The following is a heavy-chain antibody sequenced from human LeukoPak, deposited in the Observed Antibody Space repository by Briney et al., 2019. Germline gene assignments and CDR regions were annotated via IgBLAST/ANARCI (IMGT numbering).Heavy chain of an antibody. V-gene: IGHV1-2*02. CDR1: GYTFIGYY. CDR3: ARYPRRELGGFDY. CDR2: INPNSGGT. J-gene: IGHJ4*02. Sequence: ASVKVSCKASGYTFIGYYMHWVRQAPGQGLEWMGWINPNSGGTNYAQKFQGRVTMTRDTSISTAYMELSRLRSDDTAVYYCARYPRRELGGFDYWGQGTLVTVSS. D-gene: IGHD2-15*01.